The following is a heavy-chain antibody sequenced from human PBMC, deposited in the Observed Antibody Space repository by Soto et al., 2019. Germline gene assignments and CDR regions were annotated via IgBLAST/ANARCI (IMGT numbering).Heavy chain of an antibody. CDR3: ARDEGSGSYYFYYYYGMDV. J-gene: IGHJ6*02. V-gene: IGHV3-7*03. CDR2: IKQDGSEK. D-gene: IGHD1-26*01. Sequence: ESGGGLVQPGGSLRLSCAASGFTFSSYWMSWVRQAPGKGLEWVANIKQDGSEKYYVDSVKGRFTISRDNAKNSLYLQMNSLTAEDTAVYYCARDEGSGSYYFYYYYGMDVWGQGTTVTVSS. CDR1: GFTFSSYW.